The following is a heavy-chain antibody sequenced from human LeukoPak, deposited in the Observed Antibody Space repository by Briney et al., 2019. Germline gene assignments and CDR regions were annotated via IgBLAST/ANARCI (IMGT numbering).Heavy chain of an antibody. D-gene: IGHD3-3*01. CDR2: IHTSGSN. CDR3: ARLSAAVHLGAFDL. V-gene: IGHV4-4*09. CDR1: GVSISPYY. Sequence: PSETLSLTCAVSGVSISPYYWAWIRQPPGKGLEGIGYIHTSGSNNQYPSLNSRVTISVDKSKNHFSLRLTSVTAADTAVYYCARLSAAVHLGAFDLWGQGTMVTVSS. J-gene: IGHJ3*01.